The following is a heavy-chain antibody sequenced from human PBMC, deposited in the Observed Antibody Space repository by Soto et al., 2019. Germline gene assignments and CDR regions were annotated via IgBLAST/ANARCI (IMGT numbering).Heavy chain of an antibody. CDR3: ARQRTTVVTQAYFDH. CDR2: IYDSGRT. CDR1: GESISSRSYY. Sequence: SETLSLTCIASGESISSRSYYWGWIRQPPGKGLVGIGSIYDSGRTYYNPSFKRGTTTTIHTTNNQSSLKLSSVAATDTAVYYCARQRTTVVTQAYFDHWGQGAMVTVSS. J-gene: IGHJ4*02. V-gene: IGHV4-39*01. D-gene: IGHD2-21*02.